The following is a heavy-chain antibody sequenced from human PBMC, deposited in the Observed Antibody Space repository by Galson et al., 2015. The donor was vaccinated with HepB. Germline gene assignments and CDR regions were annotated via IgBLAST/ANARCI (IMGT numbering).Heavy chain of an antibody. D-gene: IGHD3-3*01. CDR1: GFTFGSSA. CDR3: AKNYDFWSGYNQGYAFDI. Sequence: SLRLSCAASGFTFGSSAMSWVRQAPGKGLEWVSAISGSGGSTYYADSVKGRFTISRDNSKNTLYLQLNSLRAEDTAVYYCAKNYDFWSGYNQGYAFDIWGQGTMVTVSS. J-gene: IGHJ3*02. V-gene: IGHV3-23*01. CDR2: ISGSGGST.